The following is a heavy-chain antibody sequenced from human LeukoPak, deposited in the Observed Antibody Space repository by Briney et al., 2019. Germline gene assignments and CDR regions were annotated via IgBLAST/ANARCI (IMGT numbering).Heavy chain of an antibody. V-gene: IGHV5-51*01. Sequence: GESLKISCKGSGYRFTSYWIGWVRQMPGKGLEWMGIIYPGDSDTRYSPSFQGQVTISADKSISTAYLQWSSLKASDTAMYYCARHPVTANYNYYGMDVWGQGTTVTVSS. CDR2: IYPGDSDT. CDR3: ARHPVTANYNYYGMDV. D-gene: IGHD4-4*01. CDR1: GYRFTSYW. J-gene: IGHJ6*02.